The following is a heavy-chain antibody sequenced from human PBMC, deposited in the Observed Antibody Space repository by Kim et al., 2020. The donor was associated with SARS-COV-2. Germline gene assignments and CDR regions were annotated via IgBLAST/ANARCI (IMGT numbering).Heavy chain of an antibody. CDR3: ARDQAAPTYYYGSGSYYPPFGF. CDR2: ISFHNGNT. CDR1: DYTLSNYG. D-gene: IGHD3-10*01. Sequence: ASVKVSCKAADYTLSNYGISWVRQAPGRGLEWMGWISFHNGNTHYAQKLQGRVTMTADTSTSTAYMELRSLRSDDTAVYYCARDQAAPTYYYGSGSYYPPFGFWGQGTLVTVFS. V-gene: IGHV1-18*01. J-gene: IGHJ4*02.